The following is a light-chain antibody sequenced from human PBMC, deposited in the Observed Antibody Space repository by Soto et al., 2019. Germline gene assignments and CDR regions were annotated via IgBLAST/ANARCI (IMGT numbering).Light chain of an antibody. Sequence: DIQMTQSPSSLSASVGDRVTITCQASQDISNYLNWYQQKPGKAPKLLIYDASNLETGVPSRFSGSGSGTDFTFTISSLQPEDIATYYCQQYDNPLGTSGQGTKLEIK. CDR3: QQYDNPLGT. CDR1: QDISNY. J-gene: IGKJ2*02. V-gene: IGKV1-33*01. CDR2: DAS.